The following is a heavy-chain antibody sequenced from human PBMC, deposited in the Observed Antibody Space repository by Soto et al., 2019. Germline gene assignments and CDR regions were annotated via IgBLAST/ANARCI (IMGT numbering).Heavy chain of an antibody. D-gene: IGHD3-16*02. CDR2: ISGSGGST. CDR1: GFTFSSYA. V-gene: IGHV3-23*01. CDR3: AKKMITFGGVIAYSLSAGAFDI. J-gene: IGHJ3*02. Sequence: GGSLRLSCAASGFTFSSYAMSWVRQAPGKGLEWVSAISGSGGSTYYADSVEGRFTISRDNSKNTLYLQMNSLRAEDTAVYYCAKKMITFGGVIAYSLSAGAFDIWGQGTMVTVSS.